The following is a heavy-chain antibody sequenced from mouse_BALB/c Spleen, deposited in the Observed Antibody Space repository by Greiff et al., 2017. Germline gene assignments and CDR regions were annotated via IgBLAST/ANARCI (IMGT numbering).Heavy chain of an antibody. D-gene: IGHD1-1*01. Sequence: EVKLVESGGGLVQPGGSRKLSCAASGFTFSSFGMHWVRQAPEKGLEWVAYISDGGSYTYYPDSVKGRFTISRDNAKNNLYLQMSSLKSEDTAMYYCARGPPFYGSVDYWGQGTTLTVSS. CDR2: ISDGGSYT. J-gene: IGHJ2*01. CDR1: GFTFSSFG. V-gene: IGHV5-6*03. CDR3: ARGPPFYGSVDY.